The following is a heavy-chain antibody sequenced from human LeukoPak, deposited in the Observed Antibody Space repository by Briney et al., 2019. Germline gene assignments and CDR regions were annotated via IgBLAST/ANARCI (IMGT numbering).Heavy chain of an antibody. Sequence: GGSLRLSCAASGFTFSSYEMNWVRQAPAKGLEWLSYISSSGGTMYYADSVKGRFTISRDNAKNSLYLQMSSLRVEDTAVYYCARAGRVAAAGWGRHFDLWGRGTLVTVSS. D-gene: IGHD6-13*01. CDR3: ARAGRVAAAGWGRHFDL. CDR2: ISSSGGTM. CDR1: GFTFSSYE. J-gene: IGHJ2*01. V-gene: IGHV3-48*03.